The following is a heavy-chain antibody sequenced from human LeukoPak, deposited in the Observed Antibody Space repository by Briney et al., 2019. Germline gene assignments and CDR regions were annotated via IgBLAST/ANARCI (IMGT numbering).Heavy chain of an antibody. J-gene: IGHJ4*02. D-gene: IGHD1-1*01. CDR1: GFTFSTYA. CDR2: ISGSGSNT. V-gene: IGHV3-23*01. Sequence: GGSLRLSCAASGFTFSTYAMSWVCQAPGKGLGWVSGISGSGSNTYYADSVKGRFTISRDNSKDTLYLQMNSLRAEDTAIYYCVKLRTGTATNFDYWGQGTLVTVSS. CDR3: VKLRTGTATNFDY.